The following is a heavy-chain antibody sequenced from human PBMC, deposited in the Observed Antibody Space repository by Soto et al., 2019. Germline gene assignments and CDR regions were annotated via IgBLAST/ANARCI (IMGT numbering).Heavy chain of an antibody. Sequence: QVQLVESGGGVVQPGRSLRLSCAASGFTFSSYAMHWVRQAPGKGLEWVAVISYDGSNKYYADSVKGRFTISRDNSKNTLYLQMNSLRAEDTAVYYCASATTVTTVPAFDIWGQGTMVPVSS. CDR3: ASATTVTTVPAFDI. J-gene: IGHJ3*02. CDR2: ISYDGSNK. V-gene: IGHV3-30-3*01. D-gene: IGHD4-17*01. CDR1: GFTFSSYA.